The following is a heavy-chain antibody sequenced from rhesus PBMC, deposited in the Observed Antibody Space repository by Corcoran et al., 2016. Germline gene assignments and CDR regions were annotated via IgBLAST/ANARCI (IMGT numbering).Heavy chain of an antibody. Sequence: EVQLVESGGGLAKPGGSLRLSCADYGFSLRDYYMYWVRQAPGKGLGWVSGISYSGGSTYYADSVKGRFTISRENAKNTLYLQMDSLRAEDTAVYYCARVGGSYVNFDYWGQGVLVTVSS. CDR2: ISYSGGST. J-gene: IGHJ4*01. D-gene: IGHD2-39*01. CDR3: ARVGGSYVNFDY. CDR1: GFSLRDYY. V-gene: IGHV3S18*01.